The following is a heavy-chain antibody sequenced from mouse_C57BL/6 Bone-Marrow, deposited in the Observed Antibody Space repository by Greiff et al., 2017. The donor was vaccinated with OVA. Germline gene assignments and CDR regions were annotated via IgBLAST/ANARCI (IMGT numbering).Heavy chain of an antibody. J-gene: IGHJ4*01. V-gene: IGHV1-58*01. CDR3: ATKTAQAFYAMDY. CDR1: GYTFTSYG. D-gene: IGHD3-2*02. Sequence: VQLQQSGAELVRPGSSVKMSCKTSGYTFTSYGINWVKQRPGQGLEWIGYIYIGNGYTEYNEKFKGKATLTSATSSSTAYMQLSSLTSEDSAIYFCATKTAQAFYAMDYWGQGTSVTVSS. CDR2: IYIGNGYT.